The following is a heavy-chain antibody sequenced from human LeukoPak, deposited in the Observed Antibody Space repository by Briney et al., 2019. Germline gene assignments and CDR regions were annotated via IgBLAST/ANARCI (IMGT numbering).Heavy chain of an antibody. CDR1: GFTVSSNY. D-gene: IGHD1-1*01. CDR2: IYSGGST. Sequence: GGSLRLSCAASGFTVSSNYKSWVRQAPGKGLEWVSVIYSGGSTYYADSVKGRFTISRDNSKNTLYLQMNSLRAEYTAVYYCARDRLGSPLEPGYFDYWGQGTLVTVSS. CDR3: ARDRLGSPLEPGYFDY. J-gene: IGHJ4*02. V-gene: IGHV3-66*01.